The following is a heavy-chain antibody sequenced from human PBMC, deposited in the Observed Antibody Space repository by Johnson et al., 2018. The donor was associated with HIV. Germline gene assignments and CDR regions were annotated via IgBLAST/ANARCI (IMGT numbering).Heavy chain of an antibody. CDR2: ISSNGGST. CDR1: GFTFSNAW. V-gene: IGHV3-64*04. Sequence: QVQLVESGGGLVKPGGSLRLSCAASGFTFSNAWMSWVRQAPGKGLEYVSAISSNGGSTYYADSVKGRFTISRDNSKNTVSLQMNRVRGEDTAVYYCARDRAQVDDPNDAFDIWGRGTVVTVSS. CDR3: ARDRAQVDDPNDAFDI. D-gene: IGHD1-1*01. J-gene: IGHJ3*02.